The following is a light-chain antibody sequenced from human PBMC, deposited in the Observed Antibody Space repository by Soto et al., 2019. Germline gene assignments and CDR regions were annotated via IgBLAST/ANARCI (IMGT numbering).Light chain of an antibody. Sequence: DIQMTQSPSTLSASVGDRVTITCRASQSISNWLAWYQQKPGKAPKLLIYDASTLESGVPSRFSGSGSGTAFTLTISSLQPDDFATYYCQQYNSYSTWTFGQGTKVEIK. CDR2: DAS. CDR1: QSISNW. V-gene: IGKV1-5*01. CDR3: QQYNSYSTWT. J-gene: IGKJ1*01.